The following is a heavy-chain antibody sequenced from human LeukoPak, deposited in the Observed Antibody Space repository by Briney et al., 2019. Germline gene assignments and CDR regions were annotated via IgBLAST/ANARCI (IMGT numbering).Heavy chain of an antibody. CDR1: GFTFDDYD. D-gene: IGHD4-11*01. CDR3: AREPIYSNHAFYYYMDV. V-gene: IGHV3-20*04. CDR2: INWNGGRT. J-gene: IGHJ6*03. Sequence: GGSLRLSCAVSGFTFDDYDMSWVRQAPGKGLEWVSGINWNGGRTGYADSVRGRFTISRDNAKNSLYLQMNSLRAEDTALYYCAREPIYSNHAFYYYMDVWGKGTTVTVSS.